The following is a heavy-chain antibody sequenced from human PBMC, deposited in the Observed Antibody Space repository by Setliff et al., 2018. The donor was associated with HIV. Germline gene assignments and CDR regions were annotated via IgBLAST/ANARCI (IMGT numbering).Heavy chain of an antibody. D-gene: IGHD3-16*01. Sequence: PSETLSLTCTVSGGAISSSCYYWGWIRQPPGKGLEWIGTIYYSGRTDYNPSLKSRVTISVDTSKNQFSLKVTSVTAADTAVYYCARDISVLLGRDYWGQGTLVTVSS. CDR3: ARDISVLLGRDY. CDR2: IYYSGRT. J-gene: IGHJ4*02. V-gene: IGHV4-39*07. CDR1: GGAISSSCYY.